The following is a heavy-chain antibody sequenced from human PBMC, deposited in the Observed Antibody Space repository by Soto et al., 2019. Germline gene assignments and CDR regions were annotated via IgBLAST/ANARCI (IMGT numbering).Heavy chain of an antibody. V-gene: IGHV4-31*03. CDR3: ARANRYCTNGVCYTGGACDI. CDR2: IYYSGST. D-gene: IGHD2-8*01. J-gene: IGHJ3*02. CDR1: GGSISSGGYY. Sequence: QVQLQESGPGLVKPSQTLSLTCTVSGGSISSGGYYWSWIRQHPGKGLEWIGYIYYSGSTYYNPSLKSRVTISVDTSKNQISLKLSSVTAADTAVYYCARANRYCTNGVCYTGGACDIWGQGTMVTVSS.